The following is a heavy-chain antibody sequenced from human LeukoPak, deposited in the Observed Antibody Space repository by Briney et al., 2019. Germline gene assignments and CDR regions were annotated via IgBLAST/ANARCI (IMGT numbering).Heavy chain of an antibody. CDR1: GYTFTGYY. D-gene: IGHD1-26*01. V-gene: IGHV1-2*02. J-gene: IGHJ4*02. Sequence: ASVKVSCKASGYTFTGYYMHWVRQAPGQGLEWMGWINPNSGGTNYAQKFQGRVTMTRDTSISTAYMELSRLRSDDTAVYYCAFLSVVGATTFDYWGQGTLVTVSS. CDR3: AFLSVVGATTFDY. CDR2: INPNSGGT.